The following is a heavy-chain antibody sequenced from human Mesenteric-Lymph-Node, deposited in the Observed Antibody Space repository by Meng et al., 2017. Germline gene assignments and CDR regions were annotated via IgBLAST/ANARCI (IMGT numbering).Heavy chain of an antibody. J-gene: IGHJ4*02. CDR1: GFTFRNYG. CDR2: ITDSGGTT. CDR3: ASNLDYYDNSGGY. V-gene: IGHV3-23*01. Sequence: GGSLRLSCAASGFTFRNYGMSWVRQAPGKGLEWVSGITDSGGTTYYADSVKGRFTISRDNSKNTLYLQMNSPRVEDTALYYCASNLDYYDNSGGYWGQGTLVTVSS. D-gene: IGHD3-22*01.